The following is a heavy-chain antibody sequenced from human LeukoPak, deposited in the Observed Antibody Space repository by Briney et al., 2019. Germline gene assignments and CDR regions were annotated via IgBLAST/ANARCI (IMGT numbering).Heavy chain of an antibody. V-gene: IGHV3-21*01. CDR3: ARVRGQWLASRWFDP. CDR1: GFTFSSYS. CDR2: ISSSSSYI. J-gene: IGHJ5*02. D-gene: IGHD6-19*01. Sequence: GGSLRLSCAASGFTFSSYSMNWVRQAPGKGLEWVSSISSSSSYIYYADSVKGRFTISRDNAKNSLYLQMNSLRAEDTAVYYCARVRGQWLASRWFDPWGQGTLVTVSS.